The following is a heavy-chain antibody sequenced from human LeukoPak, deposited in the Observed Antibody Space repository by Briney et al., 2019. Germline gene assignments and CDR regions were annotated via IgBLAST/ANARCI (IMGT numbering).Heavy chain of an antibody. Sequence: GGSLRLSCAASGFTVSSNYMSWVRQARGKGLEWVSAIYSGGSTYYADSVKGRFTISRDNSKNTLYLQMNSLRAEDTAVYYCARDPLPYYYDSSGLEDYWGQGTLVTVSS. CDR2: IYSGGST. CDR1: GFTVSSNY. V-gene: IGHV3-66*01. J-gene: IGHJ4*02. CDR3: ARDPLPYYYDSSGLEDY. D-gene: IGHD3-22*01.